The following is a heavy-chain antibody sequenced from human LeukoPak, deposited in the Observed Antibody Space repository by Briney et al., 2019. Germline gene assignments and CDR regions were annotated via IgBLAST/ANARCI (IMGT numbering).Heavy chain of an antibody. CDR3: ARRAGEYSHPYDY. D-gene: IGHD4-17*01. CDR2: IYSGGNT. CDR1: GFTVSSNS. V-gene: IGHV3-53*01. J-gene: IGHJ4*02. Sequence: GGSLRLSCTVSGFTVSSNSMSWVRQAPGKGLEWVSFIYSGGNTHYSDSVKGRFTISRDNSRNTLYLQMNSLRAEDTAVYYCARRAGEYSHPYDYWGQGTLVTVSS.